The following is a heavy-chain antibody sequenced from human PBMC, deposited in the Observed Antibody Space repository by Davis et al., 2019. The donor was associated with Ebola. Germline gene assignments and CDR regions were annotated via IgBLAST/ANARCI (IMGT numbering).Heavy chain of an antibody. Sequence: AASVKVSCKASGYTFTSYAIHWVRQVPGQSLEWMGWIYAGNDNTKYSQKFQDRVTITRDASASTAYMELSSLRSEDTAVYYCAGDPMVYNIPSFFNYWGQGTLVTVSS. D-gene: IGHD2-8*01. J-gene: IGHJ4*02. V-gene: IGHV1-3*01. CDR2: IYAGNDNT. CDR1: GYTFTSYA. CDR3: AGDPMVYNIPSFFNY.